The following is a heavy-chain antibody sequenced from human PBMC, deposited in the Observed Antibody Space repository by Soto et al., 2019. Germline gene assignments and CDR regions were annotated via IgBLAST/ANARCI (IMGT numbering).Heavy chain of an antibody. CDR3: ARGTTTGYSSSWYVY. V-gene: IGHV3-48*03. D-gene: IGHD6-13*01. CDR1: GFTFSTFE. CDR2: ISSSGSPI. J-gene: IGHJ4*02. Sequence: GGSLRLSCVASGFTFSTFEMNWVRQAPGKGLEWVSYISSSGSPIYYAESVKGRFTISRDNAKNSLFLQMDSLRAEDTAVYYCARGTTTGYSSSWYVYWGQGTLVTVSS.